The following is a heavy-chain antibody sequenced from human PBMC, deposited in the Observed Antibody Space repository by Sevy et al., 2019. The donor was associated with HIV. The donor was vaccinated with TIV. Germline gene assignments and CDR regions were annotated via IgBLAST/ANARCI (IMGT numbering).Heavy chain of an antibody. Sequence: ASVKVSCKASGYTFTGYYMHWVRQAPGQGLEWMGWINPNSGGTNYAQKFQGRVTMTRDTSISTAYMELSRLRSDDTAVYYCARDRTIAAAGIGYWGQGTLVTVSS. D-gene: IGHD6-13*01. J-gene: IGHJ4*02. CDR3: ARDRTIAAAGIGY. CDR1: GYTFTGYY. V-gene: IGHV1-2*02. CDR2: INPNSGGT.